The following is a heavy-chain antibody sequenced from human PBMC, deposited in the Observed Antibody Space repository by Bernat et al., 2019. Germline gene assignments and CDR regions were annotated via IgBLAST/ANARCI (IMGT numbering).Heavy chain of an antibody. Sequence: QVQLVESGGGVVQPGRSLRLSCAASGFTFSSYAVLCVRHSPHKALVWVAVISCEGSYKYYADSVKGRFTISRDNSKNTLYLQMNSLRAEDTAVYYCAREDTHYYGSGSYYPGDYWGQGTLVTVSS. D-gene: IGHD3-10*01. CDR3: AREDTHYYGSGSYYPGDY. CDR1: GFTFSSYA. V-gene: IGHV3-30*01. CDR2: ISCEGSYK. J-gene: IGHJ4*02.